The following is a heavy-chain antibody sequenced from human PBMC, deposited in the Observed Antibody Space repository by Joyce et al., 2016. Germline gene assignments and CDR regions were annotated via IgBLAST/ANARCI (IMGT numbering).Heavy chain of an antibody. CDR1: GFTVSSDF. CDR3: ATRGA. J-gene: IGHJ6*04. V-gene: IGHV3-53*01. CDR2: IYSGTDSI. Sequence: VQVVESGGGLIQPGGSLRLSCAVSGFTVSSDFMMWVRQAPGKGLEWVSTIYSGTDSIHYAASVEGRFTISRDNSKNTLSLQMNTLRGEDTARYYCATRGAWGKGTTVTVSS.